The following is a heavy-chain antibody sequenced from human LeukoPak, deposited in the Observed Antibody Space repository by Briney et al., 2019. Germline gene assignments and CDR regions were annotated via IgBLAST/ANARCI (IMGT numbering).Heavy chain of an antibody. CDR2: INPNSGGT. Sequence: ASVKVSCKASGYTFTGYYLHWVRQAPGQGLEWMGRINPNSGGTNYAQKFQGRVTMTRDTSISTAYMELSRLRSDDTAVYYCARLEIAVAGPDYWGQGTLVTVSS. V-gene: IGHV1-2*06. J-gene: IGHJ4*02. CDR1: GYTFTGYY. D-gene: IGHD6-19*01. CDR3: ARLEIAVAGPDY.